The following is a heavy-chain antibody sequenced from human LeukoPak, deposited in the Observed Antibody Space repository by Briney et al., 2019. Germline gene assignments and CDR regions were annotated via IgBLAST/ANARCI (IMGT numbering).Heavy chain of an antibody. D-gene: IGHD2-8*01. CDR2: INPNRGGT. Sequence: GASVKVSCKASGYTFIGYHIHWVRQAPGQGLEWMGWINPNRGGTNLAQKFQGRVIMTRDTSISTAYMEVTRWRSDDTAIYYCARLPRVHFDSWGQGTLVTVSS. J-gene: IGHJ4*02. CDR1: GYTFIGYH. V-gene: IGHV1-2*02. CDR3: ARLPRVHFDS.